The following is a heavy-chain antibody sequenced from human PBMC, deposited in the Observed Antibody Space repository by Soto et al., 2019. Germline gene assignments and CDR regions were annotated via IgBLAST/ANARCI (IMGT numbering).Heavy chain of an antibody. D-gene: IGHD5-18*01. CDR2: IFHSGSA. CDR1: GGSVSSDDHY. V-gene: IGHV4-30-4*01. CDR3: ARSTYGYGFNY. Sequence: SETLSLTCTVSGGSVSSDDHYWNWIRQPPGKGLEWIGYIFHSGSAYYNPSLQSRVTISVDTSTNQFSLKMKSVTAADTAVYYCARSTYGYGFNYWGQGTLVTVSS. J-gene: IGHJ4*02.